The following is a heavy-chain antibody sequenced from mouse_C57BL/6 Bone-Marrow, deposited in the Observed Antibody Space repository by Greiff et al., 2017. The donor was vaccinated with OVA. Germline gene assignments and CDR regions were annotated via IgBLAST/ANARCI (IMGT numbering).Heavy chain of an antibody. D-gene: IGHD2-2*01. CDR2: IDPSDSYT. CDR1: GYTFTSYW. CDR3: ARSVYGYDSYYAMDY. Sequence: VQLQQPGAELVKPGASVKLSCKASGYTFTSYWMQWVKQRPGQGLEWIGEIDPSDSYTNYNQKFKGQATLTVDTSSSTAYMQLSSLTSEDSAVYYCARSVYGYDSYYAMDYWGQGTSVTVSS. V-gene: IGHV1-50*01. J-gene: IGHJ4*01.